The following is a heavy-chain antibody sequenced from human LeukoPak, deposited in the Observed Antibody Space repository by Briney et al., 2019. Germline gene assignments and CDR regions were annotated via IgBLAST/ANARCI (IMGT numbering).Heavy chain of an antibody. V-gene: IGHV3-21*04. CDR2: ISSSSSYI. CDR3: ARRSGIAVAGAFDY. J-gene: IGHJ4*02. CDR1: GFTFSSYS. Sequence: PGGSLRLSRAASGFTFSSYSMNWVRQAPGKGLEWVSSISSSSSYIYYADSVKGRFTISRDNSKNTLYLQMSSLRAEDTAVYYCARRSGIAVAGAFDYWGQGTLVTVSS. D-gene: IGHD6-19*01.